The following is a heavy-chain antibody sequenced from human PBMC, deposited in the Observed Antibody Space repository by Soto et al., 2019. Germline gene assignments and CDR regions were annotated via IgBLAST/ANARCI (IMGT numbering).Heavy chain of an antibody. D-gene: IGHD5-12*01. CDR2: ISGSGDST. J-gene: IGHJ4*02. V-gene: IGHV3-23*01. CDR1: GFTFSAYA. CDR3: AKDSFINLRGYDSY. Sequence: SLRLSCAASGFTFSAYAMIWVRQPPGKGLEGVSAISGSGDSTYYADSVKGRFTISRDNSKNTLYLQMSSLRAEDTAIYYCAKDSFINLRGYDSYWGKGTLVTVSS.